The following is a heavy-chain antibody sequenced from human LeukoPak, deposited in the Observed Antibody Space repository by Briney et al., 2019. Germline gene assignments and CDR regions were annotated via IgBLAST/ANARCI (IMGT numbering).Heavy chain of an antibody. Sequence: ASVKVSCKASGGTFSSYAISWVRQALGQGLEWMGGIIPIFGTANYAQKFQGRVTITADESTSTAYMELSSLRSEDTAVYYCARGGYYDSSGYYPVGYYFDYWGQGTLVTVSS. CDR3: ARGGYYDSSGYYPVGYYFDY. V-gene: IGHV1-69*01. J-gene: IGHJ4*02. CDR2: IIPIFGTA. CDR1: GGTFSSYA. D-gene: IGHD3-22*01.